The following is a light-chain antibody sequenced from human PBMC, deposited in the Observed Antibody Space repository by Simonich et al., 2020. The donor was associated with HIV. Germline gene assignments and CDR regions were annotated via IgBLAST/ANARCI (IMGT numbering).Light chain of an antibody. CDR3: QQYHSIPPT. V-gene: IGKV4-1*01. J-gene: IGKJ4*01. CDR1: QSVLYSSNNKNY. CDR2: WAY. Sequence: DIVMTQSPDSLAVSLGERATINCKSSQSVLYSSNNKNYLTWYQQKPGQPPKLLIYWAYTREAGVPDRVSGSGSGTDFTLTISSLQAEDVAVYYCQQYHSIPPTFGGGTKVEIK.